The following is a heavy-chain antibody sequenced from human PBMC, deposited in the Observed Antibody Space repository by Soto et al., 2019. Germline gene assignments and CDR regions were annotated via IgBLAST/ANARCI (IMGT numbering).Heavy chain of an antibody. CDR1: GGSFSAYY. V-gene: IGHV4-34*01. CDR2: INHSGST. D-gene: IGHD2-8*02. CDR3: ARDKITGLFDY. J-gene: IGHJ4*02. Sequence: QVQLQQWGAGLLKPSETLSLTCAVYGGSFSAYYWTWIRQPPGTGLEWIGEINHSGSTNYNPSLKSRVTIPVDTSKNQFSLKLTSVTAADTAVYYCARDKITGLFDYWGQGTRVTVSS.